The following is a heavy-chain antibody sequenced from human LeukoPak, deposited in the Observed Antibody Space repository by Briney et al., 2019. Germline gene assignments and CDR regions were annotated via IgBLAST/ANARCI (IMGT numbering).Heavy chain of an antibody. CDR1: GFTFSSYA. J-gene: IGHJ4*02. CDR3: AKLNGVTFDY. Sequence: GASLRLYCAASGFTFSSYAMSWDRQAPGKGLEWVSAISGSGGSTYYADSVKGRFTISRDNSKNTLYLQMNSLRAEDTAVYYCAKLNGVTFDYWGQGTLVTVSS. D-gene: IGHD5-18*01. V-gene: IGHV3-23*01. CDR2: ISGSGGST.